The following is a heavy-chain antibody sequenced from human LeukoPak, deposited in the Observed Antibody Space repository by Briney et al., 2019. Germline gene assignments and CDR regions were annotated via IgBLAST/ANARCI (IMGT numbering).Heavy chain of an antibody. Sequence: PSETLSLTCTVSGGSISSYYWSWIRQPPGKGLEWIGYVYYSGSTTYNSSFKSRVTISVDMSKNQFSLNLSSVTAADTAMYYCATLDSGRLDYWGQGILVTVSS. J-gene: IGHJ4*02. D-gene: IGHD6-19*01. CDR2: VYYSGST. V-gene: IGHV4-59*01. CDR1: GGSISSYY. CDR3: ATLDSGRLDY.